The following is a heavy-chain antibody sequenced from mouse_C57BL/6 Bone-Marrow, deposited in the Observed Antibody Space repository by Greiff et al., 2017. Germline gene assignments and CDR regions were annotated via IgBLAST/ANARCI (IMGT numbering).Heavy chain of an antibody. D-gene: IGHD1-2*01. J-gene: IGHJ4*01. V-gene: IGHV1-61*01. CDR1: GYTFTSYW. Sequence: QVQLQQPGAELVRPGSSVKLSCKASGYTFTSYWMDWVKQRPGQGLEWIGNIYPSDSETHYNQKFKDKATLTVDKSSSTAYMQLSSLTSEDSAVYYCANSLLRYHYYAMDYWGQGTSVTVSA. CDR2: IYPSDSET. CDR3: ANSLLRYHYYAMDY.